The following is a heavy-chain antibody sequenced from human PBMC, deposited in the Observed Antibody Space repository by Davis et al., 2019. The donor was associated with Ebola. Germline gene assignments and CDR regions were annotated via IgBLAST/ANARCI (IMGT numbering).Heavy chain of an antibody. Sequence: GESLKISCAASGFTFSSYAMSWVRQAPGKGLEWVSAISGSGGSTYYADSVKGRFTISRDNSKNTLYLQMNSLRAEDTAVYYYARDLKKYYYYGMDVWGQGTTVTVSS. V-gene: IGHV3-23*01. J-gene: IGHJ6*02. CDR2: ISGSGGST. CDR1: GFTFSSYA. CDR3: ARDLKKYYYYGMDV.